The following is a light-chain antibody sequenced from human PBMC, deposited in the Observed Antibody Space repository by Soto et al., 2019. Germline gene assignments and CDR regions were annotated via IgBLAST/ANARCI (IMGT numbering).Light chain of an antibody. J-gene: IGKJ4*01. V-gene: IGKV3-11*01. CDR3: QQRSNRRET. Sequence: EVVLTQSPATLSLSPGERATLSCRASQSVSSYLAWYQQKPGQAPRLLIYDASNRATGIPARFSGSGSGTDFTLTISSLEPEDFAVYYCQQRSNRRETFGGGTKVEIK. CDR1: QSVSSY. CDR2: DAS.